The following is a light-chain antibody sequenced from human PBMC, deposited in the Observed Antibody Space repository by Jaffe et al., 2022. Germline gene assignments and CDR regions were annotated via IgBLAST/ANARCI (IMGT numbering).Light chain of an antibody. J-gene: IGLJ7*01. CDR3: SSYSVTGSLV. CDR1: RSDVGGYNH. V-gene: IGLV2-14*01. CDR2: ESI. Sequence: QSALTQPASVSGSLGQSITISCAGTRSDVGGYNHVAWYQQHPGKAPQLIIYESINRPSGVSSRFSGSRSGNTASLTISGLQPEDESHYYCSSYSVTGSLVFGGGTHLTVL.